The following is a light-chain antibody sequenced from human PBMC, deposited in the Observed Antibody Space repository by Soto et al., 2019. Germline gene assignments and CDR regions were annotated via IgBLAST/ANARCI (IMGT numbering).Light chain of an antibody. CDR1: KLGDKY. CDR3: QAWDSSTASVV. V-gene: IGLV3-1*01. J-gene: IGLJ2*01. Sequence: SYELTQPPSVSVSPGQTASITCSGDKLGDKYACWYQQKPGQSPVLVIYQDSKRPSGIPERFSGSNSGNTATLTISGTQAMDEADYYCQAWDSSTASVVFGVGTKVTVL. CDR2: QDS.